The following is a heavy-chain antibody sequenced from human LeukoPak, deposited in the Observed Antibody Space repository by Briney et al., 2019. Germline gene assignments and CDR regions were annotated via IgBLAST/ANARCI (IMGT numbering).Heavy chain of an antibody. D-gene: IGHD3-22*01. CDR1: GYIFTNNW. Sequence: GASLRISCKGSGYIFTNNWISWVRQMPGKGLEWMGRIDPRDSNTNYSPSFQGHVTISVDKSINTAHLQWSSLEASDTAMYYCARHYGGHVYFCDSSGYCDYWGQGTLVTVSS. CDR2: IDPRDSNT. V-gene: IGHV5-10-1*01. J-gene: IGHJ4*02. CDR3: ARHYGGHVYFCDSSGYCDY.